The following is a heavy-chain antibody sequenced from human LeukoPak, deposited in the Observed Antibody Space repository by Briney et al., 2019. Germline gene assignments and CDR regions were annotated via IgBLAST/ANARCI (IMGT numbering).Heavy chain of an antibody. CDR3: ARGVRDYSNYYYYYYMDV. D-gene: IGHD4-11*01. CDR1: GYTFTSYD. V-gene: IGHV1-8*01. J-gene: IGHJ6*03. Sequence: ASVKVSCKASGYTFTSYDTNWVRQATGQGLEWMGWMNPNSGNTGYAQKFQGRVTMTRNTSISTAYMELSSLRSEDTAVYYCARGVRDYSNYYYYYYMDVWGKGTTVTVSS. CDR2: MNPNSGNT.